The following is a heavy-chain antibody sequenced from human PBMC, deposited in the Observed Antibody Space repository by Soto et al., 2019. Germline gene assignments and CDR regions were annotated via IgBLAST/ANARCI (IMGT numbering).Heavy chain of an antibody. CDR1: GGSVSSSY. CDR2: ISYTGST. J-gene: IGHJ4*02. Sequence: QVQLQESGPGLVKPSETLSLTCTVSGGSVSSSYWTWIRQPPGKGLEWIGSISYTGSTNYNPSLKSRVTISVDTSNNPCSLKLNSVTAADTAVYYCARGRLVGGNHYGLDYWGQGTLVSVSS. D-gene: IGHD1-26*01. CDR3: ARGRLVGGNHYGLDY. V-gene: IGHV4-59*02.